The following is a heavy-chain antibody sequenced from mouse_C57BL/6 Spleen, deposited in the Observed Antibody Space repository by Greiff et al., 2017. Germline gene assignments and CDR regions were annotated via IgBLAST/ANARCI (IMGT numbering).Heavy chain of an antibody. V-gene: IGHV1-61*01. Sequence: QVQLQQSGAELVRPGSSVKLSCKASGYTFTSYWMDWVKQRPGQGLEWIGNIYPSDSETHYNQKFKDKATLTVDKSSSTAYMQLSSLTSEDSAVYYCARSGYQGFAYWGQGTLVTVSA. CDR2: IYPSDSET. CDR1: GYTFTSYW. J-gene: IGHJ3*01. D-gene: IGHD3-1*01. CDR3: ARSGYQGFAY.